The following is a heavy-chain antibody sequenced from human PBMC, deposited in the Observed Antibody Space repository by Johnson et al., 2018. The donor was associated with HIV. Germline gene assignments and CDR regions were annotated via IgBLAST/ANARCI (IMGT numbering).Heavy chain of an antibody. V-gene: IGHV3-11*04. J-gene: IGHJ3*02. D-gene: IGHD3-22*01. Sequence: QVQLVESGGGLVKPGGSLRLSCAASGFTFSDYYMSWIRQAPGKGLEWVSYISSSRSTIYYADSVKGRFTISRDNAKNTLYLQMNSLRAEDTAAYYCARGGRGVRITMIVVVPNDAFDIWGQGTMVTVSS. CDR3: ARGGRGVRITMIVVVPNDAFDI. CDR1: GFTFSDYY. CDR2: ISSSRSTI.